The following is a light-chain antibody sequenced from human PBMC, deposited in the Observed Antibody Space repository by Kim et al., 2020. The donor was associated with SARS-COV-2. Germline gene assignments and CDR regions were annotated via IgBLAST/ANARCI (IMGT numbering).Light chain of an antibody. V-gene: IGLV1-51*01. CDR1: SSNIGNSY. CDR3: GTWDTSLTAVV. Sequence: GQKGTISCSGSSSNIGNSYVSWYQLLPGTAPKLLIYDNNKRPSGIPDRFSGSKSGTSATLGITGLQTGDEADYYCGTWDTSLTAVVFGGGTQLTVL. CDR2: DNN. J-gene: IGLJ2*01.